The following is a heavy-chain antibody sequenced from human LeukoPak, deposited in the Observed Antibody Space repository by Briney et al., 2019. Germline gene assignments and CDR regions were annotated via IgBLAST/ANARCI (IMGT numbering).Heavy chain of an antibody. CDR2: INHSGST. CDR1: GGSFSGYY. V-gene: IGHV4-34*01. CDR3: ARARYDFWSGYYTGIGY. D-gene: IGHD3-3*01. J-gene: IGHJ4*02. Sequence: KSSETLSLTCAVYGGSFSGYYWSWIRQPPGKGLEWSGEINHSGSTNYNPSLKSRVTISVDASKNQFSLKLSSVTAADTAVYYCARARYDFWSGYYTGIGYWGQGTLVTVSS.